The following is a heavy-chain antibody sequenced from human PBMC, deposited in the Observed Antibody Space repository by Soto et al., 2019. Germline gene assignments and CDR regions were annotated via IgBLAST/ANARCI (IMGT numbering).Heavy chain of an antibody. CDR1: GFTFSSYG. V-gene: IGHV3-33*01. CDR2: IWYDGSNK. D-gene: IGHD3-10*01. Sequence: QVQLVESGGGVVQPGRSLRLSCAASGFTFSSYGMHWVRQAPGKGLEWVAVIWYDGSNKYYADSVKGRFTISRDNSKKTLYLQMNSLRAEDTAVYYCARGIGGLLWFGWYNNDAFDIWCKGTMVAVSS. CDR3: ARGIGGLLWFGWYNNDAFDI. J-gene: IGHJ3*02.